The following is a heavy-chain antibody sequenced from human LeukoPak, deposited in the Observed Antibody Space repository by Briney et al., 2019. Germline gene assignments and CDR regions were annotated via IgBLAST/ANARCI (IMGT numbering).Heavy chain of an antibody. CDR3: ARDRSYLASLWFGELFDY. Sequence: PGGSLRLSCAASGFTFSSYWMHWVRQAPGKGLVWVSRINSDGSSTSYADSVKGRFTISRDNAKNTLYLQMNSLRAEDTAVYYCARDRSYLASLWFGELFDYWGQGTLVTVSS. CDR2: INSDGSST. D-gene: IGHD3-10*01. J-gene: IGHJ4*02. CDR1: GFTFSSYW. V-gene: IGHV3-74*01.